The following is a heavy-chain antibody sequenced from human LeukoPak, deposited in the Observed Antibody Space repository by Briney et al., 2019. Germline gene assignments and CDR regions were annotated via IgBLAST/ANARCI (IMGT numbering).Heavy chain of an antibody. V-gene: IGHV3-9*01. Sequence: PGGSPRLSCAASGFTFDDYAMHWVRQAPGKGLEWVSGISWNSGSIGYADSVKGRFTISRDNAKNSLYLQMNSLRAEDTALYYCAKDILPTVTTFGIDYWGQGTLVTVSS. D-gene: IGHD4-17*01. J-gene: IGHJ4*02. CDR1: GFTFDDYA. CDR2: ISWNSGSI. CDR3: AKDILPTVTTFGIDY.